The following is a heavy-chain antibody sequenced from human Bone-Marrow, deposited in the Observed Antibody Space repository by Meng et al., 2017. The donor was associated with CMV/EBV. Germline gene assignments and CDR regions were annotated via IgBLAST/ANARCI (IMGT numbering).Heavy chain of an antibody. J-gene: IGHJ6*02. CDR1: GYSFTSYW. CDR2: IYPGDSDT. CDR3: AAHSIGYGYQLLGSGAPGGMDV. D-gene: IGHD2-2*01. V-gene: IGHV5-51*01. Sequence: KVSCMDSGYSFTSYWIGWVRQMPGEGLEWMGIIYPGDSDTRYRPSFQGQVTISADKTISTAYLQWRSLKASATAMYYCAAHSIGYGYQLLGSGAPGGMDVWGQGTTVTVSS.